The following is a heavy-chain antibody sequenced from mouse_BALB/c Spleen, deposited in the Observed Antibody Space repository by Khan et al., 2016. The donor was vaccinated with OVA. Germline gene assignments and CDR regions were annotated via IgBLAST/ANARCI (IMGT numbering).Heavy chain of an antibody. D-gene: IGHD2-14*01. CDR1: GDSITSGY. CDR2: MIYSGNT. V-gene: IGHV3-8*02. Sequence: VQLKESGPSLVKPSQTLSLTCSVTGDSITSGYWSWIRKFPGYKLEYMGYMIYSGNTYYNPSLKSRMSITRQTSKNQYYLQLNSVTTEDTATYYWARSTYRYAFAYWGQGTLVTVSA. CDR3: ARSTYRYAFAY. J-gene: IGHJ3*01.